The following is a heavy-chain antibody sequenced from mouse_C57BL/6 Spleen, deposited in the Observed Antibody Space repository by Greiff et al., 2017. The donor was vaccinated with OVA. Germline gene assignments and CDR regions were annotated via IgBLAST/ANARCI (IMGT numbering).Heavy chain of an antibody. CDR2: ISSGGSYT. D-gene: IGHD2-5*01. V-gene: IGHV5-6*01. Sequence: EVQLVESGGDLVKPGGSLKLSCAASGFTFSSYGMSWVRQTPDKRLEWVATISSGGSYTYYPDSVKGRFTISRDNAKNTLYLQMSRLKSEDTAMYYCARRDSNVCEYWGQGTTLTVAS. J-gene: IGHJ2*01. CDR3: ARRDSNVCEY. CDR1: GFTFSSYG.